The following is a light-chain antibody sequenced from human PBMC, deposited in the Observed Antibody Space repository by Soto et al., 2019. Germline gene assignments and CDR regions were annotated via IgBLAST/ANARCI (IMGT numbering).Light chain of an antibody. CDR1: HDVSVS. J-gene: IGKJ2*01. CDR2: DAS. CDR3: QQRASWPYT. Sequence: EIVFTQSPDTLSFSPGEGATLSCRASHDVSVSLVWYRQRPGQSPRLLIHDASNRATGISARFSGSGSGTDFTLTIGSLEPEESALYYCQQRASWPYTSGQGTKVDIK. V-gene: IGKV3-11*01.